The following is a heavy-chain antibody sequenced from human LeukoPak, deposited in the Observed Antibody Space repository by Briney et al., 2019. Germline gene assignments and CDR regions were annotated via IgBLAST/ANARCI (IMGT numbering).Heavy chain of an antibody. D-gene: IGHD6-13*01. Sequence: SVKVSCKASGGTFSSYAISWVRQAPGQGLEWMGRIIPILGIANYAQKFQGRVTITADKSTSTAYMELSSLRSEDSAVYYCARSHYSSSWMDWFDPWGQGTLVTVSS. J-gene: IGHJ5*02. CDR1: GGTFSSYA. V-gene: IGHV1-69*04. CDR2: IIPILGIA. CDR3: ARSHYSSSWMDWFDP.